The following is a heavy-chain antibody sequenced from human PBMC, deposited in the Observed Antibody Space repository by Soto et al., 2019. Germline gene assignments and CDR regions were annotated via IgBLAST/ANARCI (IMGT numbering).Heavy chain of an antibody. J-gene: IGHJ4*02. Sequence: QVQLQESGPGLVKPSETLSLTCTVSGGSVSSGSYYWSWIRQPPGKGLEWIGYIYYSGSTNYNPSLKSRVTISVDTSKNQFSLKLNSVTAVDTAVYYCARTGWNYPLDYWGQGTLVTVSS. D-gene: IGHD1-7*01. CDR3: ARTGWNYPLDY. CDR2: IYYSGST. CDR1: GGSVSSGSYY. V-gene: IGHV4-61*01.